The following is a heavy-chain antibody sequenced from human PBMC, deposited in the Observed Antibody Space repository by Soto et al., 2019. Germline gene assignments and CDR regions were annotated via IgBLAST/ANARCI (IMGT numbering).Heavy chain of an antibody. V-gene: IGHV4-39*01. CDR1: GVSISNSSYY. J-gene: IGHJ4*02. CDR2: IYYSGIT. CDR3: ARHGSN. Sequence: XGTLSLTCTVSGVSISNSSYYWGWIRRPPGKGLEWIGTIYYSGITYYNPSLKSRVTISVDTSKNQFSLKLTSVTAADTAVYYCARHGSNWGQGTLVTVSS.